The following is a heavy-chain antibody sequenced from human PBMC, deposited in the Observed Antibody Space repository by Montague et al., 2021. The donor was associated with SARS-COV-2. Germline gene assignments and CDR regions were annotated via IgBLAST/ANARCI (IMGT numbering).Heavy chain of an antibody. CDR1: GGSINSNVYY. CDR3: ARLRRPNWFDP. J-gene: IGHJ5*02. CDR2: VYYSGGT. V-gene: IGHV4-39*01. Sequence: SETLSLTCTVSGGSINSNVYYWAWIRQAPRKGLEWIGSVYYSGGTYYTPSLKSRVSISADTSNNQFSLKLSSVTAADTAVYYCARLRRPNWFDPWGQGTLVIVSS. D-gene: IGHD6-6*01.